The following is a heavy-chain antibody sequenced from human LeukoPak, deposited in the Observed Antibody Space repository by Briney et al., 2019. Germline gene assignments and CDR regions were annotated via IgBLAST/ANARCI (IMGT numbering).Heavy chain of an antibody. CDR1: GYTFSDYY. D-gene: IGHD3-22*01. J-gene: IGHJ4*02. V-gene: IGHV1-2*02. CDR3: ARGTRPSYYYDSSGYYPFDY. Sequence: ASVKVSCKASGYTFSDYYIHWVRQAPGQGLEWMGWINPNSGGTNSAQKFQGRVTMTRDTSISTAYMELSRLRSDDTAVYYCARGTRPSYYYDSSGYYPFDYWGQGTLVTVSS. CDR2: INPNSGGT.